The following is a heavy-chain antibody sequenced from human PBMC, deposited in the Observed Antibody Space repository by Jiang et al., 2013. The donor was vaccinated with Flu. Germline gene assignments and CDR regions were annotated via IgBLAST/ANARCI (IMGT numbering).Heavy chain of an antibody. J-gene: IGHJ2*01. CDR3: ARALAVADNAGWYYDL. CDR2: TYYRSKWYD. CDR1: GDSVSSNSAA. D-gene: IGHD6-19*01. V-gene: IGHV6-1*01. Sequence: SQTLSLTCAISGDSVSSNSAAWSWIRQSPSRGLEWLGRTYYRSKWYDDYAVSVKSRITVNPDTSKNQFSLQLNSVTPEDTAVYYCARALAVADNAGWYYDLWGRGTLVTVSS.